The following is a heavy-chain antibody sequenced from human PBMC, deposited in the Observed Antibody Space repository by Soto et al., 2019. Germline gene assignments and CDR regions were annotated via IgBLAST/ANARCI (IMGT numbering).Heavy chain of an antibody. Sequence: EVQLLDSGGGLVQRGGSLRLSCAAFGFTFSNYAMTWVRQAPGKGLEWVSSISGGGDGACYADSVQGRFIISRDNSRNTLSLQMNSLGAEDTAVYYCAKMSRALYVDYWGQGTLVTVSS. V-gene: IGHV3-23*01. D-gene: IGHD2-2*02. CDR3: AKMSRALYVDY. CDR2: ISGGGDGA. CDR1: GFTFSNYA. J-gene: IGHJ4*02.